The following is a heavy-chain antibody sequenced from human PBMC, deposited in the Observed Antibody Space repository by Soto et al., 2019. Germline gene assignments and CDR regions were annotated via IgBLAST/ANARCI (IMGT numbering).Heavy chain of an antibody. J-gene: IGHJ4*02. V-gene: IGHV4-59*12. CDR3: ARGETQQQRDY. CDR1: GVSIRSYY. Sequence: SGTLSLTCSVPGVSIRSYYWGWIRQPPGKGLEWIGYIYYSGSTHTNPSLKSRVIISVDKSKNQFSLKLSSVTDADTAVYYCARGETQQQRDYWGQGTLVTVSS. CDR2: IYYSGST. D-gene: IGHD6-13*01.